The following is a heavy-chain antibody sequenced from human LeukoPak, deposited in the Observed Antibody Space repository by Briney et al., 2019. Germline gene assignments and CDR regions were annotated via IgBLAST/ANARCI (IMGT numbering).Heavy chain of an antibody. CDR3: ARPRDNHRYCSGGSCPGYGAFDI. D-gene: IGHD2-15*01. V-gene: IGHV4-34*01. CDR2: INHSGST. Sequence: PSETLSLTCAVYGGSFSGYYWSWIRQPPGKGLEWIGEINHSGSTNYNPSLKSRVTISVDTSKNQFSLKLSSVTAADTAVYYCARPRDNHRYCSGGSCPGYGAFDIWGQGTMVTVSS. J-gene: IGHJ3*02. CDR1: GGSFSGYY.